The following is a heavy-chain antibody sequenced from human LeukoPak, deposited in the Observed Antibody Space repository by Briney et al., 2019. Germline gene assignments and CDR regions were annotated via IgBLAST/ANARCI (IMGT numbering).Heavy chain of an antibody. CDR2: IKQDGSQK. CDR1: GXTXXSYW. V-gene: IGHV3-7*03. J-gene: IGHJ4*02. CDR3: ARVEGP. Sequence: RLSXXXXGXTXXSYWMXWVRQAPGKGLEWVANIKQDGSQKYYVDSVKGRFTISRDNAKNSLYLQMNSLRAEDTAVYYCARVEGPWGQGTLVTVSS.